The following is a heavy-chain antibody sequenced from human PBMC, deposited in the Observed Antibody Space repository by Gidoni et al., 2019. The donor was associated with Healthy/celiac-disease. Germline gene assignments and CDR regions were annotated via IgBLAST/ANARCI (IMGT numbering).Heavy chain of an antibody. J-gene: IGHJ4*02. CDR1: GGSISSYY. CDR3: ARGVTTERYYFDY. CDR2: IYYSGST. D-gene: IGHD4-17*01. Sequence: QVQLQESGPGLVKPSETLSLTCPVSGGSISSYYWSWIRQPPGKVLEWIGYIYYSGSTNYNPSLKSRVTISVDTSKNQFSLKLSSVTAADTAVYYCARGVTTERYYFDYWGQGTLVTVSS. V-gene: IGHV4-59*01.